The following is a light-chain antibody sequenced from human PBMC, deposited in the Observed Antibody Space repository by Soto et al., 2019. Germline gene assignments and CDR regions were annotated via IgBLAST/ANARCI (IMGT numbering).Light chain of an antibody. CDR1: QSVSSY. Sequence: IVLTQSPATLSLSPGERATLSCGASQSVSSYLAWYQQKPGQAPRLLIYDVSNRATGIPARFSGSGSGTDFTLTISGLEPEDIAVYYCQQRSLGTFGPGTKVDIK. CDR2: DVS. V-gene: IGKV3-11*01. CDR3: QQRSLGT. J-gene: IGKJ3*01.